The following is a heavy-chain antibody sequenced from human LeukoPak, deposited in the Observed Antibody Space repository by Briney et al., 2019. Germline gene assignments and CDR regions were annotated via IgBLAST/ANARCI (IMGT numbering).Heavy chain of an antibody. CDR2: MYYSGGT. J-gene: IGHJ5*02. V-gene: IGHV4-39*07. CDR3: ARVYGGGATYYDFWSGYRSYNWFDP. CDR1: GGSISSPNHY. D-gene: IGHD3-3*01. Sequence: SETLSLTCTVSGGSISSPNHYWGWIRQPPGKGLEWIGSMYYSGGTYYNPSLKSRVTISVDTSKIQFSLKLSSVTAADTAVYYCARVYGGGATYYDFWSGYRSYNWFDPWGQGTLVTVSS.